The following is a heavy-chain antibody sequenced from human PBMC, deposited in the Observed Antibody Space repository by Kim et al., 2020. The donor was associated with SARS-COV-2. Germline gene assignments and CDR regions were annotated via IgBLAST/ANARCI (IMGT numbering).Heavy chain of an antibody. J-gene: IGHJ4*02. Sequence: GGSLRLSCAASGFTFSSYGMHWVRQAPGKGLEWVSYISNRGMNKYYADSVKGRFTISRDNAKNTVYLQMNSLRAEDTAVYYCARTVCGGARDFEYWGQGTLVTVSS. CDR3: ARTVCGGARDFEY. V-gene: IGHV3-33*01. D-gene: IGHD3-16*01. CDR2: ISNRGMNK. CDR1: GFTFSSYG.